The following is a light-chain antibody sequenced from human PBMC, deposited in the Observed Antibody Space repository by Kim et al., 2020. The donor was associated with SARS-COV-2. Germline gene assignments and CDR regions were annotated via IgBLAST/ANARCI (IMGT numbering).Light chain of an antibody. V-gene: IGKV1-17*03. CDR3: LQYNGYPFT. CDR1: QGISNS. Sequence: DIQMTQSPSAMSASVGDRVTITCRASQGISNSLAWFQQIPTKVPKRLIYGASSLQSGVPSRFSGSGSGTEFTLTISSLQPEDFATYYCLQYNGYPFTFGQGTKLEIK. J-gene: IGKJ2*01. CDR2: GAS.